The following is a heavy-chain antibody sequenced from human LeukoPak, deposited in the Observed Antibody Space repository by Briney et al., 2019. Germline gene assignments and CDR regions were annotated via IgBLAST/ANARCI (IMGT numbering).Heavy chain of an antibody. V-gene: IGHV3-23*01. J-gene: IGHJ6*02. Sequence: GGSLRLSCGASGFTFSSYAMGWVRQAPGKGLEWVSAISGSGDSTYSTDSVKGRFTISRDNSKNTLYLQVNSLRAEDTAVYYCARGWYYGMDVWGQGTTITVSS. CDR2: ISGSGDST. D-gene: IGHD5-24*01. CDR3: ARGWYYGMDV. CDR1: GFTFSSYA.